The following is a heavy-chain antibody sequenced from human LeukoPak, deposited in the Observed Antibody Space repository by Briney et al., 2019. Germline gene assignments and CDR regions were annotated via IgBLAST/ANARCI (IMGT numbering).Heavy chain of an antibody. CDR1: GFTFSSYA. Sequence: GGSLRLSCAASGFTFSSYAMSWVRQAPGKGLEWVSAIGAGGDGTYYADSVKGRFTISRDNSKNTLYLQMNGLRAEDTAVYYCAKGSPLVRNGMDVWGQGTTVTVSS. V-gene: IGHV3-23*01. CDR2: IGAGGDGT. J-gene: IGHJ6*02. CDR3: AKGSPLVRNGMDV. D-gene: IGHD1-26*01.